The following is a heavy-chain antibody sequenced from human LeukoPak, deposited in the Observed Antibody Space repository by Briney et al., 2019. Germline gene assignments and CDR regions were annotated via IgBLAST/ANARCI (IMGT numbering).Heavy chain of an antibody. CDR1: GFAVKNTW. D-gene: IGHD7-27*01. V-gene: IGHV3-15*01. J-gene: IGHJ4*02. Sequence: GGSLRLSCAASGFAVKNTWMSWVRQAPGKGLEWVGRIKSRDDGGTTEFAATVKGRFTISRDDSKNTLSLQMNSLKFEDTAVYYCTTGNWGSFSYWGQGTLVTVSS. CDR3: TTGNWGSFSY. CDR2: IKSRDDGGTT.